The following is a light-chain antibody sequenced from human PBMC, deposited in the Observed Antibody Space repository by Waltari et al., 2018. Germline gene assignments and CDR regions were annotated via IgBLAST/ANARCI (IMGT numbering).Light chain of an antibody. CDR3: QKYYSFPWT. V-gene: IGKV4-1*01. J-gene: IGKJ1*01. CDR1: RTILYDFNNENY. Sequence: DIVMTQSPASLTVSLGERATIKCKSSRTILYDFNNENYLAWNQKKPGQTPKLLIYWASTRQSGVPFRFSGSGSGTDFTLTINSLQAEDTAVYYCQKYYSFPWTFGPGTKVEIK. CDR2: WAS.